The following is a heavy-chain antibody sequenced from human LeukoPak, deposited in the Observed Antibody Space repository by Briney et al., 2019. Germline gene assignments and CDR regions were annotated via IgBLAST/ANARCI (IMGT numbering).Heavy chain of an antibody. CDR1: GYTFTNYG. V-gene: IGHV1-8*03. CDR3: TRETSSRYFDY. J-gene: IGHJ4*02. Sequence: ASVKVSCKASGYTFTNYGVIWVRQAPGQGLEWMGWMNPNSGRTGYAQNFQGRITITRNTSISTAYMELSSLRSEDTAVYYCTRETSSRYFDYWGQGTLVTVSS. CDR2: MNPNSGRT.